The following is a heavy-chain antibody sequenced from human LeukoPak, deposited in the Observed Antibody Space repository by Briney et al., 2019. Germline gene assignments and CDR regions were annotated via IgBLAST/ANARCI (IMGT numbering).Heavy chain of an antibody. J-gene: IGHJ4*02. D-gene: IGHD6-19*01. CDR1: GGTFSSYA. CDR3: ARTVQQWLPPDY. Sequence: SVTVSCKASGGTFSSYAISWVRQAPGQGLEWMGGIIPIFGTANYAQKFQGRVTITTDESTSTAYMELSSLRSEDTAVYYCARTVQQWLPPDYWGQGTLVTVSS. V-gene: IGHV1-69*05. CDR2: IIPIFGTA.